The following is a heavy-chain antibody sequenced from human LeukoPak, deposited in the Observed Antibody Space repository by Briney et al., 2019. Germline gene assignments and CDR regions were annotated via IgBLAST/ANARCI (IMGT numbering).Heavy chain of an antibody. V-gene: IGHV3-23*01. D-gene: IGHD1-26*01. CDR2: ISGSGYNT. CDR1: GFTFSDYA. CDR3: AKSVVSGNYRGLDC. Sequence: PGGSLRLSCAASGFTFSDYAMTWVRQAPGKGLEWVSSISGSGYNTYYADSVKGRVTISRDNSKNTLYLQMTSLRAEDTAVYYCAKSVVSGNYRGLDCWGQGTLVTVSS. J-gene: IGHJ4*02.